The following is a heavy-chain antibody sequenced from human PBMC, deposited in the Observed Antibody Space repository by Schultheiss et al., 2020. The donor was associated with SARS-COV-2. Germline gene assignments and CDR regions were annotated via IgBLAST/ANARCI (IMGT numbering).Heavy chain of an antibody. CDR1: GFTFSSYA. V-gene: IGHV3-13*01. D-gene: IGHD4-11*01. J-gene: IGHJ6*02. Sequence: GGSLRLSCAASGFTFSSYAMSWVRQAPGKGLEWVSAIGTAGDTYYPGSVKGRFTISRENAKNSLYLQMNSLRAEDTALYYCARSYSNYPEREVYGMDVWGQGTTVTVSS. CDR2: IGTAGDT. CDR3: ARSYSNYPEREVYGMDV.